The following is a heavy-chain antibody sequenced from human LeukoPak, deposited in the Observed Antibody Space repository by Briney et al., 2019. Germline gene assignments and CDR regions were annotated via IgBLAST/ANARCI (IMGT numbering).Heavy chain of an antibody. CDR2: IYSGGST. J-gene: IGHJ6*03. D-gene: IGHD1-26*01. CDR1: GFTVSSNY. V-gene: IGHV3-66*01. Sequence: PGGSLRLSCAASGFTVSSNYMSWVRQAPGKGLEWVSVIYSGGSTYYADSVKGRFTISRDNSKNTLYLQMNSLRAEDTAVYYCARSLATQYYYYYMDVWGKGTTDTISS. CDR3: ARSLATQYYYYYMDV.